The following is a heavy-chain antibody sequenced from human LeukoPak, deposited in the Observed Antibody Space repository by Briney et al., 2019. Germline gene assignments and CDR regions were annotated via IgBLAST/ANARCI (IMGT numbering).Heavy chain of an antibody. CDR2: IYYRGTT. V-gene: IGHV4-59*01. CDR1: GGSISSYY. CDR3: ARGWGYCSGGNCYFTYFDY. J-gene: IGHJ4*02. D-gene: IGHD2-15*01. Sequence: SETLSLTCTVSGGSISSYYWSWIRQPPGKGLEWIGYIYYRGTTNYNPSLKSRVTISVDQSKSQFSLRLSSVTAADTAVYYCARGWGYCSGGNCYFTYFDYWGQGALVTVSS.